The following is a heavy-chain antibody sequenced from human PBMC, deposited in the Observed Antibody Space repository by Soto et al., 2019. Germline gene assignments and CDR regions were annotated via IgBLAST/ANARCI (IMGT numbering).Heavy chain of an antibody. CDR2: ISGSGGST. CDR1: GFTFSSYA. D-gene: IGHD7-27*01. CDR3: ARGGGSNWGPFDY. V-gene: IGHV3-23*01. Sequence: GGSLRLSCAASGFTFSSYAMSWARQAPGKGLEWVSAISGSGGSTYYADSVKGRFTISRDNSKNTLYLQMNSLRAEDTAVYYCARGGGSNWGPFDYWGQGTLVTVSS. J-gene: IGHJ4*02.